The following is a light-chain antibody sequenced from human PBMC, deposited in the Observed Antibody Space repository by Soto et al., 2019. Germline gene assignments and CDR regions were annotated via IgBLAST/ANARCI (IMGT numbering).Light chain of an antibody. J-gene: IGKJ5*01. CDR1: QTISSY. CDR3: HQRYSTRIT. Sequence: DIQMTQSPSSLSASVGDRVTITCRASQTISSYLNWYQQKPGKSPKLLIYVASSWQGGVPSRFSGSGSGTDFTLTIFSLQPDDLATYYYHQRYSTRITCGKGTRLEI. CDR2: VAS. V-gene: IGKV1-39*01.